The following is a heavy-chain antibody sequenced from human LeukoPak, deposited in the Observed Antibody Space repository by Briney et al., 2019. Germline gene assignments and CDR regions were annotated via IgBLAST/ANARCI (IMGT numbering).Heavy chain of an antibody. Sequence: SETLSLTCAVYGGSFSGYYWSWIPQPPGKGGEWIGYFYGSGSTNYNPSLKSRVTISVDTSNKQFSLKLSSVTAADTAVYYCARSLRGDSYYYYMDVGGKRTTVTVSS. J-gene: IGHJ6*03. CDR1: GGSFSGYY. D-gene: IGHD5/OR15-5a*01. CDR3: ARSLRGDSYYYYMDV. CDR2: FYGSGST. V-gene: IGHV4-59*01.